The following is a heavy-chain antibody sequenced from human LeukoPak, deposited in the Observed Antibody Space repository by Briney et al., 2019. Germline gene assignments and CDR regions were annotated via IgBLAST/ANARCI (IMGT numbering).Heavy chain of an antibody. V-gene: IGHV4-4*07. J-gene: IGHJ4*02. CDR2: IHNSGIT. D-gene: IGHD1-26*01. CDR1: GGSISSHY. CDR3: ARDLGSNYVYFDY. Sequence: SETLSLTCTVSGGSISSHYWSWIRQPARKGLEYIGRIHNSGITNYNPSLKSRVTMSGDTSKNQFSLKLSSVTAADTAVYYCARDLGSNYVYFDYWGQGSLVTVSS.